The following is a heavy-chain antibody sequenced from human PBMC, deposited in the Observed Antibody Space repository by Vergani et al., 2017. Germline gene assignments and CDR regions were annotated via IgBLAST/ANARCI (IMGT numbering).Heavy chain of an antibody. D-gene: IGHD3-3*01. CDR2: IYAGDSDV. V-gene: IGHV5-51*03. CDR3: AKTHDFSSLYSSYNWFDP. J-gene: IGHJ5*02. Sequence: EVQLVQSGAEVKKPGESLKISCQGSGYSITNYWIAWVRQRPGKGLEWMGIIYAGDSDVRYSPSFQGQVTMSVDKSLSTAYLKWSSLKASDTSTYYCAKTHDFSSLYSSYNWFDPWGQGNQVTVS. CDR1: GYSITNYW.